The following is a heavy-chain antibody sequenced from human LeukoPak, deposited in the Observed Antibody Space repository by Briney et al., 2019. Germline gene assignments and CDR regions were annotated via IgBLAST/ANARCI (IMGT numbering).Heavy chain of an antibody. CDR3: ARDSSGCFDS. D-gene: IGHD2-8*01. J-gene: IGHJ5*01. CDR1: GYTFTTYA. V-gene: IGHV1-3*03. Sequence: ASVKVSCKASGYTFTTYAIHWVRQAPGQSLEWMGWINADNGNTKYSQDFQGRVTITRDTSGSTAYMELSSLRSEDMAEYYCARDSSGCFDSWGQGTLDSVSS. CDR2: INADNGNT.